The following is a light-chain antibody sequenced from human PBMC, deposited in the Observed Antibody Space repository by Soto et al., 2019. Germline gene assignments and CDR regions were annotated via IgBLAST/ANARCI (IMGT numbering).Light chain of an antibody. J-gene: IGLJ1*01. V-gene: IGLV2-14*03. Sequence: QSVLTHPASVSGSPGQSITISCTGTSSDVGAYDYVSWYQQHPDKAPKLMIYEVSNRPSGVSNRFSGSKSVNTATLTISGLQAEDEADYYCSSYTSSSTRVFGAGT. CDR2: EVS. CDR1: SSDVGAYDY. CDR3: SSYTSSSTRV.